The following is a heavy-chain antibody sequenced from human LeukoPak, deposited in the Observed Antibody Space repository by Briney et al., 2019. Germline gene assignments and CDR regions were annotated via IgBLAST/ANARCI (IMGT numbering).Heavy chain of an antibody. V-gene: IGHV6-1*01. Sequence: SQTLSLTCAISGDSVSSDSVAWNWIRQSPSRGLEWLGRTYYRSKWYHDYTMSVRSRMTLNSDTSKNQFSLQLNSVTPEDTAVYYCTRGGTWVLNMDVWGKGITVTVSS. J-gene: IGHJ6*03. D-gene: IGHD1-26*01. CDR2: TYYRSKWYH. CDR1: GDSVSSDSVA. CDR3: TRGGTWVLNMDV.